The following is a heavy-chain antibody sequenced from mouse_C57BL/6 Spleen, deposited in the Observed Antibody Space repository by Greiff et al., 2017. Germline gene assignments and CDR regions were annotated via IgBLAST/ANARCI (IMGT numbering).Heavy chain of an antibody. J-gene: IGHJ2*01. D-gene: IGHD1-1*01. Sequence: EVMLVESGGGLVKPGGSLKLSCAASGFTFSSYAMSWVRQTPEKRLEWVATISDGGSYTYYPENVKGRFTISRDNAKNNLYLQMSHLKSEDTAMYYCARGYYGSSYVDYWGQGTTRTVSS. CDR3: ARGYYGSSYVDY. CDR2: ISDGGSYT. CDR1: GFTFSSYA. V-gene: IGHV5-4*03.